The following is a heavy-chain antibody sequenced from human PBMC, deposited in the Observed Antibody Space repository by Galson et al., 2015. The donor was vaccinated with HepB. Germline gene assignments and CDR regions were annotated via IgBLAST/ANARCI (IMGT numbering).Heavy chain of an antibody. Sequence: SLRLSCAASGFTFSSYWMSWVRQAPGKGLEWVANIKQDGSEKYYVDSVKGRFTISRDNAKNSLYLQMNSLRAEDTAVYYCASATGYDILTGGEQFDYWGQGTLVTVSS. J-gene: IGHJ4*02. V-gene: IGHV3-7*01. D-gene: IGHD3-9*01. CDR1: GFTFSSYW. CDR2: IKQDGSEK. CDR3: ASATGYDILTGGEQFDY.